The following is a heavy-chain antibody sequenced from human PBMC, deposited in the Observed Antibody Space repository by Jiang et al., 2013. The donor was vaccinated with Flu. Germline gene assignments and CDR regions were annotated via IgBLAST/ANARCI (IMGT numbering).Heavy chain of an antibody. V-gene: IGHV4-59*01. J-gene: IGHJ4*02. Sequence: GSGLVKPSETLSLTCTVSGGSISSYYWSWIRQPPGKGLEWIGYIYYSGSTNYNPSLKSRVTISVDTSKNQFSLKLSSVTAADTAVYYCARDGYSYGLGYFDYWGQGTLVTVSS. CDR1: GGSISSYY. CDR2: IYYSGST. D-gene: IGHD5-18*01. CDR3: ARDGYSYGLGYFDY.